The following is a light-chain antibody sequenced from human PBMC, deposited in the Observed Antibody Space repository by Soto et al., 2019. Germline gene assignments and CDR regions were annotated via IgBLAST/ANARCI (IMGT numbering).Light chain of an antibody. Sequence: EIVLTQSPGTLSLSPGERVTLSCRASHSVSNYYLSWYQQKEGQAPRLLIYGASKRASGIPDRFSGSGSETDFSLTINRLEPEDFAVYYCHHYGSSPPYTFGQGTKLEIK. CDR3: HHYGSSPPYT. J-gene: IGKJ2*01. CDR2: GAS. V-gene: IGKV3-20*01. CDR1: HSVSNYY.